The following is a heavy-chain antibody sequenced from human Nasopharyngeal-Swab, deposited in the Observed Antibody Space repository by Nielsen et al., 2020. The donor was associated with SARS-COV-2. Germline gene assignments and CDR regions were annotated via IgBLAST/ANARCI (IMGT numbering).Heavy chain of an antibody. V-gene: IGHV3-49*03. CDR1: GFTFGDYA. CDR3: TRVLYSSGWIVHYFDY. J-gene: IGHJ4*02. Sequence: GESLKISCTASGFTFGDYAMSWFRQAPGKGLEWVGFIRSKAYGGTTEYAASVKGRFTTSRDDSKSIAYLQMNSLKTEDTAVYYCTRVLYSSGWIVHYFDYWGQGTLVTVSS. CDR2: IRSKAYGGTT. D-gene: IGHD6-19*01.